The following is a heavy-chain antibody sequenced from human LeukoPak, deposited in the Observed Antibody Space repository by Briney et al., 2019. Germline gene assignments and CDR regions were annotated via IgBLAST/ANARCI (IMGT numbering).Heavy chain of an antibody. Sequence: QSGGSLRLSCAASGFTFSNYAIHWVRQAPGQGLEWVAVIWYDGSNQYYADSVRGRFTISRDNSRNMLYLQVSSLRAEDTAVYYCARDIASVRMDVWGQGTTVIVSS. CDR1: GFTFSNYA. D-gene: IGHD2-21*01. CDR3: ARDIASVRMDV. J-gene: IGHJ6*02. CDR2: IWYDGSNQ. V-gene: IGHV3-33*08.